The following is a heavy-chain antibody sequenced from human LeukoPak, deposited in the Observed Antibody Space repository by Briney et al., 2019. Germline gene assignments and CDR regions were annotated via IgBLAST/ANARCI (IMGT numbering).Heavy chain of an antibody. Sequence: SETLSLTCTVYGCHISTYYWSWMRQAPGKGLEWIGYIYYSGSTKYNPSLKSRVTISVDTSKSQFSLKWSSVTAADTAVYFCARGITDSIWYLDYWGQGTLVTVSS. CDR3: ARGITDSIWYLDY. J-gene: IGHJ4*02. V-gene: IGHV4-59*01. CDR1: GCHISTYY. CDR2: IYYSGST. D-gene: IGHD3-22*01.